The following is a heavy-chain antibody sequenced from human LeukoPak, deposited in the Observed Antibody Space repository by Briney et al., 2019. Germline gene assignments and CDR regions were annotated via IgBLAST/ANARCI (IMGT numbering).Heavy chain of an antibody. D-gene: IGHD3-16*01. V-gene: IGHV3-7*03. Sequence: GGPLRLSCAASGFTFSSYWMNWARQAPGKGLEWVASINHNGNVNYYVDSVKGRFSISRDNAKNSLYLQMSNLRAEDTAVYFCARGGGLDVWGQGATVTVSS. CDR3: ARGGGLDV. J-gene: IGHJ6*02. CDR2: INHNGNVN. CDR1: GFTFSSYW.